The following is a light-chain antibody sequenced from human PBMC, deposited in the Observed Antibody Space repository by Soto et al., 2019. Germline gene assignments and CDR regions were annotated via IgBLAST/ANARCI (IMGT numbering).Light chain of an antibody. CDR3: KQRRYWPVT. J-gene: IGKJ1*01. Sequence: EIVLTQSPAILSMSPGERATLSCRASQSVSSYFAWYQQKPGQAPRLLIYDASNRDTGVPARFSGSGSGTDFTLTISSLEPEDFAVSYCKQRRYWPVTFGQGTKVEIK. CDR2: DAS. V-gene: IGKV3-11*01. CDR1: QSVSSY.